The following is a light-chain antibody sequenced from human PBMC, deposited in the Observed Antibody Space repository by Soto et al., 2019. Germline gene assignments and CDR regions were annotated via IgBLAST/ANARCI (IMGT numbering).Light chain of an antibody. Sequence: EIVLTQSTGTLYLSPGERATLSCRASQRVSSSSYLAWYQQKPGQAPRLLIYVASSRATGIPDRFSGSGSSTDFTRTISRLEPEDFAVYYCRQYGSSPSSTFGQGTKREIK. J-gene: IGKJ2*01. CDR3: RQYGSSPSST. CDR2: VAS. CDR1: QRVSSSSY. V-gene: IGKV3-20*01.